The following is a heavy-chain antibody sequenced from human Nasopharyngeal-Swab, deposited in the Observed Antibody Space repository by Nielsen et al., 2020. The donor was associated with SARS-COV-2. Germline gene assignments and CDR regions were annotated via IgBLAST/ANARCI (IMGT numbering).Heavy chain of an antibody. CDR2: ISWNSGSI. J-gene: IGHJ4*02. D-gene: IGHD3-22*01. CDR3: AKINDDYYDSSGSDY. Sequence: SLKISCAASGFTFDDYAMHWVRQAPGKGLEWVSGISWNSGSIGYADSVKGRFTISRDNAKNSLYLQMNSLRAEGTALYYCAKINDDYYDSSGSDYWGQGTLVTVSS. CDR1: GFTFDDYA. V-gene: IGHV3-9*01.